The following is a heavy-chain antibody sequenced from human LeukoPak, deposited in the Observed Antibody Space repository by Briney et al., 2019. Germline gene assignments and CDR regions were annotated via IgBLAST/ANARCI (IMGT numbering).Heavy chain of an antibody. Sequence: PGGSLRLSCETSGFAFSNYWMSWVRQAPGKGLEWVGNINGDGSQKYYVDSVKGRFTNSRDNSKSSMYLQVNSARVEDTAVYYCAREDGGWLRANYWGQGTLVTVSS. CDR3: AREDGGWLRANY. V-gene: IGHV3-7*01. CDR2: INGDGSQK. D-gene: IGHD5-18*01. J-gene: IGHJ4*02. CDR1: GFAFSNYW.